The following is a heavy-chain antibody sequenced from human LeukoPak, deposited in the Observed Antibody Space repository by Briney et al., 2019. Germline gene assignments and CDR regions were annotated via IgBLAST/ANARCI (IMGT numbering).Heavy chain of an antibody. D-gene: IGHD6-19*01. CDR1: GYTFTSYY. Sequence: GASVKVSCKASGYTFTSYYMHWVRQAPGQGFEWMGIINPSGGSTSYAQKFQGRVTMTRDTSTSTVYMELSSLRSEDTAVNYCASQFPVAVAGSDYYYYGMDVWGQGTTVTVSS. J-gene: IGHJ6*02. CDR3: ASQFPVAVAGSDYYYYGMDV. V-gene: IGHV1-46*01. CDR2: INPSGGST.